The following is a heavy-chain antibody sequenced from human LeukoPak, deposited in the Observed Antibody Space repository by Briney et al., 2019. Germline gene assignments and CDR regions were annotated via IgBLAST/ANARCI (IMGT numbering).Heavy chain of an antibody. D-gene: IGHD2-15*01. CDR2: ISRSSSNI. Sequence: PGGGLRLCCAAPGFTLSSYSMNSVRQAPGWGLGWDSSISRSSSNINYADTVKGRFTISRDNAKNSLYLQMSSLRAEDTAVYYCARDYWVEEVSLSWFDPWGQGTLVTVSS. J-gene: IGHJ5*02. CDR1: GFTLSSYS. V-gene: IGHV3-21*01. CDR3: ARDYWVEEVSLSWFDP.